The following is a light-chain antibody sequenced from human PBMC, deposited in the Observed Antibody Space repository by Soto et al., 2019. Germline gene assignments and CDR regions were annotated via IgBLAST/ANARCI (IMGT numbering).Light chain of an antibody. V-gene: IGKV1-39*01. CDR2: AIS. CDR3: QQSYSMPPWT. CDR1: QTINTY. J-gene: IGKJ1*01. Sequence: DIQMTQSPSSLSASVGDSVTISCRAGQTINTYLNWYQQKPGQAPKVLIFAISTLQPAVPSRFRGSGSVTEFSLTISSLQPKDAATYYCQQSYSMPPWTFGQGTKVQIK.